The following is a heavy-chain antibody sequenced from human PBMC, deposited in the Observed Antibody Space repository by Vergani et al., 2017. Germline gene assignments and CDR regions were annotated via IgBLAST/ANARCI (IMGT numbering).Heavy chain of an antibody. CDR3: ARSIAAAGTEAYYYYGMDV. CDR2: IDPSDSYT. V-gene: IGHV5-10-1*03. Sequence: EVQLVQSGAEVKKPGESLRISCKGSGYSFTSYWISWVRQMPGKGLEWMGRIDPSDSYTNYSPSFQGHVTISADKSISTAYLQWSSLKASDTAMYYCARSIAAAGTEAYYYYGMDVWGQGTTVTVSS. CDR1: GYSFTSYW. J-gene: IGHJ6*02. D-gene: IGHD6-13*01.